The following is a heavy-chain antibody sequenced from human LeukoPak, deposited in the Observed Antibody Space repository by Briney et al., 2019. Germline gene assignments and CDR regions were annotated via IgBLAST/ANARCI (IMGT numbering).Heavy chain of an antibody. CDR3: ARVYSSGWTY. V-gene: IGHV3-30-3*01. J-gene: IGHJ4*02. Sequence: PGRSLRLSCAASGVTFSSYAMHWVRQAPGKGLEWVAVISYDGSNKYYADSVKGRFTISRDNSKNTLYLQMNSLRAEDTAVYYCARVYSSGWTYWGQGTLVTVSS. CDR2: ISYDGSNK. CDR1: GVTFSSYA. D-gene: IGHD6-19*01.